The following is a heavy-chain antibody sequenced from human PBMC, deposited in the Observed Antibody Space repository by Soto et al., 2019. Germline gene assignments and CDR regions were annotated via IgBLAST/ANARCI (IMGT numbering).Heavy chain of an antibody. Sequence: LSLTCDGSGSCFSSDWYSWWRQLPGKGLEWMGIIYPGDSDTRYSPSFQGQVTISADKSIRTAYLQWSSLKASDTAMYYGARSYDSKINWFDPSGQVSLVTFSS. CDR1: GSCFSSDW. CDR3: ARSYDSKINWFDP. V-gene: IGHV5-51*01. J-gene: IGHJ5*02. CDR2: IYPGDSDT. D-gene: IGHD3-22*01.